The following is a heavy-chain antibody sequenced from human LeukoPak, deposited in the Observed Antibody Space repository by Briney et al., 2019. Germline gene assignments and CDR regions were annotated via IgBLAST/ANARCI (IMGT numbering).Heavy chain of an antibody. CDR3: ARDQGSLTRSWYTGY. CDR2: INPYSGDT. CDR1: GYTFTGYH. D-gene: IGHD6-13*01. V-gene: IGHV1-2*06. Sequence: ASVKVSCKASGYTFTGYHIHWVRQAPGQGLEWMGRINPYSGDTNFAQKFQSRVTMTRDTSITTAYMDLSSLTPDDTAVYFCARDQGSLTRSWYTGYWGQGTQVTVSS. J-gene: IGHJ4*02.